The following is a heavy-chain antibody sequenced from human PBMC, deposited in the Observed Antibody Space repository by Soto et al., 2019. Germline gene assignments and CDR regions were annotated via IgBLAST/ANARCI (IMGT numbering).Heavy chain of an antibody. J-gene: IGHJ6*02. Sequence: QVQLVQSGAEVQKPGSSVKVSCKASGGTFSSYAISWVRQAPGQGLEWMGGIIPIFGTANYAQKFQGRVTSTADESTSTAYMELSSLRSEDTAVYYCARDLVDIVVVPAAPPHYYYYGMDVWGQGTTVTVSS. D-gene: IGHD2-2*03. V-gene: IGHV1-69*01. CDR1: GGTFSSYA. CDR3: ARDLVDIVVVPAAPPHYYYYGMDV. CDR2: IIPIFGTA.